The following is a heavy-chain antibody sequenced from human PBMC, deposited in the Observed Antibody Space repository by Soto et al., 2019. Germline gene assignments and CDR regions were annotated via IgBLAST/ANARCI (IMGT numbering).Heavy chain of an antibody. CDR3: ARGLILWFGELSRRGGYYYYMDV. D-gene: IGHD3-10*01. Sequence: QVQLQQWGAGLLKPSETLSLTCAVYGGSFSGYQWTWIRQTPGKGLEWIGEINDSGNINYNPSLKSRVTILIDTPKKQISLKLSSVTAADTAVYYCARGLILWFGELSRRGGYYYYMDVWGEGTTVIVSS. CDR2: INDSGNI. V-gene: IGHV4-34*01. CDR1: GGSFSGYQ. J-gene: IGHJ6*03.